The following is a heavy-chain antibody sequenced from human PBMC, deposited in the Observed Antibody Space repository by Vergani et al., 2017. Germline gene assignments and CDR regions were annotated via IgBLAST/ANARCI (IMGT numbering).Heavy chain of an antibody. Sequence: EVELVQSGPEMRKPGESLKISCKGSEYSFGNYWIGWVRQIPGKGLEWMGIIYPADSDTRYSPSFQGQVTNSADKSISTAFLHWDSLKASDTALYYCARHTTYTDSWGQGTLVTVSS. V-gene: IGHV5-51*01. CDR3: ARHTTYTDS. CDR1: EYSFGNYW. D-gene: IGHD1-1*01. CDR2: IYPADSDT. J-gene: IGHJ4*02.